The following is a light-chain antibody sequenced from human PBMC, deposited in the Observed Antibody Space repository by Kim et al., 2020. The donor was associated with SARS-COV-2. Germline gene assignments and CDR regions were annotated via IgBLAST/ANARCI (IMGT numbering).Light chain of an antibody. J-gene: IGKJ1*01. CDR2: AAS. V-gene: IGKV1-27*01. CDR3: QKYSSAPPWT. CDR1: QGIANY. Sequence: GDKVNTPCLASQGIANYVAWYQQKRRKGTNLLVYAASPLQSGVPSRLSGGGSGTEFTLTITSLQPEDVATYYSQKYSSAPPWTFGHGSKV.